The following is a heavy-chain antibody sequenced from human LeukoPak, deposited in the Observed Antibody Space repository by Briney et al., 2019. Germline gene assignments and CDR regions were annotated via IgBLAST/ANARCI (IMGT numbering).Heavy chain of an antibody. CDR1: GVSISPYL. CDR3: ARDDYRGVTNFDP. V-gene: IGHV4-59*01. D-gene: IGHD3-10*01. CDR2: ISYTGST. J-gene: IGHJ5*02. Sequence: SETLSLTCTVSGVSISPYLWSWLRQTPGKGLEWIGYISYTGSTNYNPALKSRVAISVDTSKNQFSLQLTSVAAADTAVYYCARDDYRGVTNFDPWGQGTLVTVSS.